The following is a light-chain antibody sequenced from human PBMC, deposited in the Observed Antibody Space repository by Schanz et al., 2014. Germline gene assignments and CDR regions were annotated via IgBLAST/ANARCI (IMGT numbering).Light chain of an antibody. CDR3: SSYAGSNKYVI. J-gene: IGLJ2*01. CDR2: DVN. CDR1: SSDIGRYNY. Sequence: QSALTQPPSASGSPGQSVTISCTGTSSDIGRYNYVSWYQHHPGKAPKLMIYDVNKRPSGVPDRFSGSKSGNTASLTVSGLQAEDEADYYCSSYAGSNKYVIFGGGTKLTVL. V-gene: IGLV2-8*01.